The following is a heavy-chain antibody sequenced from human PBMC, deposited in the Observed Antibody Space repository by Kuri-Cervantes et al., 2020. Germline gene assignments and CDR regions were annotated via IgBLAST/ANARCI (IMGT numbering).Heavy chain of an antibody. CDR1: GFTFGDYA. Sequence: GESLKIPCTASGFTFGDYAMSWFRQAPGKGLEWVGFIRSKAYGGTTEYAASVKGRFTISRDDSKSIAYLQMNTLRAEDTAVYFCAKETLPPSAGYYSFSYNIWGQGTVVTVSS. D-gene: IGHD3-9*01. J-gene: IGHJ3*02. CDR3: AKETLPPSAGYYSFSYNI. CDR2: IRSKAYGGTT. V-gene: IGHV3-49*03.